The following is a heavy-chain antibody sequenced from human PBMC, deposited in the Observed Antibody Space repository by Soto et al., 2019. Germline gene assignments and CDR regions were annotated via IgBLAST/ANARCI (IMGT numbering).Heavy chain of an antibody. V-gene: IGHV3-23*01. CDR2: ISGSGGST. CDR3: AKAPAWVWGVISVTFFDY. J-gene: IGHJ4*02. D-gene: IGHD3-10*01. CDR1: GFTFSSYA. Sequence: EVQLLESGGGLVQPGGSLRLSCAASGFTFSSYAMSWVRQAPGKGLEWVSAISGSGGSTYYADSVKGRFTISRDNSKNTLYLQMNSLRAEDTAVYYCAKAPAWVWGVISVTFFDYWGQGTLVTVSS.